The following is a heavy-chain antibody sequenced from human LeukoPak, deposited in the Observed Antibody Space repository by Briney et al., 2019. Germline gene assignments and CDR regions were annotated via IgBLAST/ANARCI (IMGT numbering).Heavy chain of an antibody. D-gene: IGHD3-9*01. CDR2: IYSGGST. CDR1: GFTFSNSW. V-gene: IGHV3-53*01. Sequence: PGGSLRLSCAASGFTFSNSWMSWVRQAPGKGLEWVSVIYSGGSTYYADSVKGRFTISRDNSKNTLYLQMNSLRAEDTAVYYCAVYDILTGSHDTRPPRDYWGQGTLVTVSS. CDR3: AVYDILTGSHDTRPPRDY. J-gene: IGHJ4*02.